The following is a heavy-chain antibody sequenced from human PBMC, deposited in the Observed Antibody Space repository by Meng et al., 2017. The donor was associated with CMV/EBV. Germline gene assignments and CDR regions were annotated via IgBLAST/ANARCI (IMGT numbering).Heavy chain of an antibody. V-gene: IGHV4-39*01. J-gene: IGHJ1*01. CDR1: GGSISSSSYY. CDR2: IYYSGST. Sequence: GSLRLSCTVSGGSISSSSYYWGWIRQPPGKGLEWIGSIYYSGSTYYNPSLKSRVTISVDTSKNQFSLKLSSVTGADTAVYYCARLGQYRYFQHWGQGTLVTVSS. D-gene: IGHD3-16*01. CDR3: ARLGQYRYFQH.